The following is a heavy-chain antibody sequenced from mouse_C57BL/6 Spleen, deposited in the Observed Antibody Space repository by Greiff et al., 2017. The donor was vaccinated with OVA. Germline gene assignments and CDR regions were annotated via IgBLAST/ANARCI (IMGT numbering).Heavy chain of an antibody. CDR3: ATGFHWYFDV. CDR2: INPNNGGT. J-gene: IGHJ1*03. D-gene: IGHD4-1*01. CDR1: GYTFTDYY. Sequence: VQLQQSGPELVKPGASVKISCKASGYTFTDYYMNWVKQSHGKSLEWIGDINPNNGGTSYNQKFKGKATLTVDKSSSTAYMELRSLTSEDSAVYYCATGFHWYFDVWGTGTTVTVSS. V-gene: IGHV1-26*01.